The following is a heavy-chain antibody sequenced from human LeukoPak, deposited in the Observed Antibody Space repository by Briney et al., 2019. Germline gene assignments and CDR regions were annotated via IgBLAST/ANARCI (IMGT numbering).Heavy chain of an antibody. V-gene: IGHV3-21*01. Sequence: SGGSLRLSCAASGFTFSSYSMTWVRQAPGKGLGWVSSISSSSSYIYYADSVKGRFTISRDNAKNSLYLQMNSLRAEDTAVYYCARGFNDYGDYGAFDIWGQGTMVTVSS. J-gene: IGHJ3*02. D-gene: IGHD4-17*01. CDR3: ARGFNDYGDYGAFDI. CDR2: ISSSSSYI. CDR1: GFTFSSYS.